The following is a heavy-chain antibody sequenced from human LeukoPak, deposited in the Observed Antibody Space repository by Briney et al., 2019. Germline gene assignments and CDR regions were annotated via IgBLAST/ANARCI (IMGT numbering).Heavy chain of an antibody. CDR2: IYYSGST. V-gene: IGHV4-59*08. J-gene: IGHJ3*02. CDR3: ARHHYDSSGYYLIDAFDI. CDR1: GGSISTYY. D-gene: IGHD3-22*01. Sequence: PSETLSLTCTVSGGSISTYYWSWIRQPPGKGLEWIGYIYYSGSTNYNPSLKSRVTISVDTSKNQFSLKLSSVTAADTAVYYCARHHYDSSGYYLIDAFDIWGQGTMVTVSS.